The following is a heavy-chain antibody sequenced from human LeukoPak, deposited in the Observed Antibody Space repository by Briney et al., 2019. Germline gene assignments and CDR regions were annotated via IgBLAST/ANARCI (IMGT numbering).Heavy chain of an antibody. Sequence: GALRLSCAASGFTVSSNYMSWVRQAPGKGLEWVSVIYSGGSTYYADSVKGRFTISRDTSKNTLYLQMNSLRAEDTAMYYCARDGRNELGAFDYWGQGTLVTVSS. D-gene: IGHD7-27*01. CDR2: IYSGGST. J-gene: IGHJ4*02. V-gene: IGHV3-53*01. CDR3: ARDGRNELGAFDY. CDR1: GFTVSSNY.